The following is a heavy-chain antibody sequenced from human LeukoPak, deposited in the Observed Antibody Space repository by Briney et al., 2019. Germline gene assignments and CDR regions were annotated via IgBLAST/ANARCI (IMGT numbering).Heavy chain of an antibody. V-gene: IGHV1-69*13. D-gene: IGHD2-21*01. J-gene: IGHJ6*03. CDR2: IIPIFGTA. Sequence: SVKVSCKASGGTFSSYAISWVRQAPGQGLEWMGGIIPIFGTANYAQKFQGRVTITADESTSTAYMELSSLRSEDTAVYYCARDDSLAYCGGDCYSPGYYYYMDVWGKGTTVTVSS. CDR3: ARDDSLAYCGGDCYSPGYYYYMDV. CDR1: GGTFSSYA.